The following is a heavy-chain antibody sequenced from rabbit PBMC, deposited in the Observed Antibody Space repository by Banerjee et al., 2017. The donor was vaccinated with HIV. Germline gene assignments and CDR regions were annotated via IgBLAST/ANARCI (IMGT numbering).Heavy chain of an antibody. CDR3: ARVITIPYYFDL. CDR2: LHTGDGNT. J-gene: IGHJ4*01. V-gene: IGHV1S45*01. D-gene: IGHD2-1*01. Sequence: QEQLEESGGGLVKPGASLTLTCTASGFSFSSSVYICWVRQAPGKGLEWVGCLHTGDGNTYYATWAKGRFTISKTSSTTVTLQMTSLTAADTATYFCARVITIPYYFDLWGKGTLVTVS. CDR1: GFSFSSSVY.